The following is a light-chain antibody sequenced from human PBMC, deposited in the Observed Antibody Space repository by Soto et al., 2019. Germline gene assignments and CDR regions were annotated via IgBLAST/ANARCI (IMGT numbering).Light chain of an antibody. CDR2: DAS. V-gene: IGKV3-11*01. Sequence: EIVLTPSPATLSLSPGERATLSCRASQSVSSYLAWYQQKPGQAPRLLIYDASNRATGIPARFSGSGSGTDFTLTISSLEPEDSAIYYCQQRSSWHTFGQGTKGDIK. J-gene: IGKJ1*01. CDR1: QSVSSY. CDR3: QQRSSWHT.